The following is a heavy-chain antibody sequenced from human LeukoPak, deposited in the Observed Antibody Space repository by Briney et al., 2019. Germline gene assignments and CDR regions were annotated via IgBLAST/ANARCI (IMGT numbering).Heavy chain of an antibody. V-gene: IGHV1-8*01. CDR1: GYTFTTSD. J-gene: IGHJ4*02. CDR2: MNPNSGKT. D-gene: IGHD6-13*01. Sequence: APVKVSCKASGYTFTTSDINWVRQATGQGLEWMGWMNPNSGKTGSAQKFQGRLTMTKNTSTTTAYIEVTGLRFEDTAIYYCARGRPGPAGAGTYDFWGQGTLITVSS. CDR3: ARGRPGPAGAGTYDF.